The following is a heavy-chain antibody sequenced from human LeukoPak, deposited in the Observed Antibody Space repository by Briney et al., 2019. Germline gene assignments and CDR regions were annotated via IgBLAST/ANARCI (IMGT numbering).Heavy chain of an antibody. D-gene: IGHD4-17*01. Sequence: PSETLSLTCIVSGGSISGYYWTWIRQPPGKGLQWIGYIYYTGRTKYNPPLQSRVTISVDTSKNQVSLRLTSVTAADTAVYYCARQTDHGDSNYWGQGTLVTVSS. J-gene: IGHJ4*02. V-gene: IGHV4-59*08. CDR2: IYYTGRT. CDR3: ARQTDHGDSNY. CDR1: GGSISGYY.